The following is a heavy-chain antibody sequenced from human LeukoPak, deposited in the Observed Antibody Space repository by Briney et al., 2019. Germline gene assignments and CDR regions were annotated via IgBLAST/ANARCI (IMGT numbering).Heavy chain of an antibody. V-gene: IGHV4-39*07. J-gene: IGHJ5*02. CDR3: ASSDYGGNSNWFDP. D-gene: IGHD4-23*01. CDR2: IYYSGST. CDR1: GGSISSSSYY. Sequence: SETLSLTCTVSGGSISSSSYYWGWIRQPPGKGLEWIGSIYYSGSTYYNPSLKSRVTISVDTSKNQFSLKLSSVTAADTAVYYCASSDYGGNSNWFDPWGQGTLVTVSS.